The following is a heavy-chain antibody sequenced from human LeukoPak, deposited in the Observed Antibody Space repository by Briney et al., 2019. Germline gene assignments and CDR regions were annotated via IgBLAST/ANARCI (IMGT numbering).Heavy chain of an antibody. CDR2: IIPIFGTA. CDR1: GGTFSSYA. J-gene: IGHJ4*02. Sequence: GASVKVSCKASGGTFSSYAISWVRQATGQGLEWMGGIIPIFGTANYAQKFQGRVTITADESTSTAYMELSSLRAEDTAVYYCASIDCSGGSCYSDYFDYWGQGTLVTVSS. D-gene: IGHD2-15*01. V-gene: IGHV1-69*13. CDR3: ASIDCSGGSCYSDYFDY.